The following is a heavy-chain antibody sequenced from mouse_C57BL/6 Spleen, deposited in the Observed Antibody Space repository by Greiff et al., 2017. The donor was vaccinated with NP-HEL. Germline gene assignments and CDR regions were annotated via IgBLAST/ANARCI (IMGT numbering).Heavy chain of an antibody. J-gene: IGHJ2*01. CDR2: IDPSDSYT. CDR3: ARGGTLDY. D-gene: IGHD3-3*01. V-gene: IGHV1-59*01. Sequence: QVQLQQSGAELVRPGTSVKLSCKASGYTFTSYWMHWVKQRPGQGLEWIGVIDPSDSYTNYNQKFKGKATLTVDTSSSTAYMQLSSLTSEDSAVYYCARGGTLDYWGQGTTLPVSS. CDR1: GYTFTSYW.